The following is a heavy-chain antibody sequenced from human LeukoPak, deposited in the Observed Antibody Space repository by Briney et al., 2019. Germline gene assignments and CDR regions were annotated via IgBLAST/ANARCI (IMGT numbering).Heavy chain of an antibody. CDR3: ASGVVDCSSTSCYTGGGAFDI. D-gene: IGHD2-2*02. Sequence: SETLSLTCTVSGGSISSYYWSWIRQPAGKGLEWIGRIYTSGSTNYNPSLKSRVTMSVDTSKNQFSLKLSSVTAADTAVYYCASGVVDCSSTSCYTGGGAFDIWGQGTMVTVSP. V-gene: IGHV4-4*07. J-gene: IGHJ3*02. CDR2: IYTSGST. CDR1: GGSISSYY.